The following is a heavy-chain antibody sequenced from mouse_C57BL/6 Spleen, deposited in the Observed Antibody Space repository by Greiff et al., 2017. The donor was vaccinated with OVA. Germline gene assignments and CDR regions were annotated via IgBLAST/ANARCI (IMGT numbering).Heavy chain of an antibody. CDR1: GYAFTNYL. CDR3: ARWGVTTGFDY. CDR2: INPGSGGT. J-gene: IGHJ2*01. D-gene: IGHD2-2*01. Sequence: QVQLQQSGAELVRPGTSVKVSCKASGYAFTNYLIEWVKQRPGQGLEWIGVINPGSGGTNYNEKFKGKATLTADKSSSTAYMQLSSLTSEDSAVYFCARWGVTTGFDYWGQGTTLTVSS. V-gene: IGHV1-54*01.